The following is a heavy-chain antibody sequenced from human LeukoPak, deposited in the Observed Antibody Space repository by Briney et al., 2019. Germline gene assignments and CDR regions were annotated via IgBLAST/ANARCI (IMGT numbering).Heavy chain of an antibody. D-gene: IGHD6-19*01. CDR2: IKQDGSEE. Sequence: GGSLRLSCAVSGFTFRDYRMNWVRQAPGKGLEWVANIKQDGSEEYYVDSVKGRFTISRDNAKNSLYLQMNSLRAEDTAVYYCARGRQWLTKGYFDYWGQGTLVTVSS. V-gene: IGHV3-7*05. J-gene: IGHJ4*02. CDR1: GFTFRDYR. CDR3: ARGRQWLTKGYFDY.